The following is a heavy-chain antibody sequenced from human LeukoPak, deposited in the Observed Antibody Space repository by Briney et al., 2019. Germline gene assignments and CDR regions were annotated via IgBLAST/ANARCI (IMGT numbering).Heavy chain of an antibody. CDR2: ISAYNGNT. D-gene: IGHD6-13*01. Sequence: ASVKVSCKASGYTFTSYGISWVRQPPGQGLEWMGWISAYNGNTNYAQKLQGRVTMTTDTSTSTAYMELRSLRSDDTAVYYCARDWGSSWPRDDAFDIWGQGTMVTVSS. CDR1: GYTFTSYG. V-gene: IGHV1-18*01. J-gene: IGHJ3*02. CDR3: ARDWGSSWPRDDAFDI.